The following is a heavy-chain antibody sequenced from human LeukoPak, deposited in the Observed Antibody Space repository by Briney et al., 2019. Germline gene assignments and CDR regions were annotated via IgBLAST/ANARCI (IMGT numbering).Heavy chain of an antibody. D-gene: IGHD1-26*01. V-gene: IGHV3-74*01. CDR1: GFTFSGYW. CDR2: INSDGSST. CDR3: ARDLDRRWELPDFQH. Sequence: PGGSLRLSCAASGFTFSGYWMHWVRQAPGKGLGWVSRINSDGSSTRYADSVKGRFSISRDNAKNTLYLQMNSLRAEDTAVYYCARDLDRRWELPDFQHWGQGTLVTVSS. J-gene: IGHJ1*01.